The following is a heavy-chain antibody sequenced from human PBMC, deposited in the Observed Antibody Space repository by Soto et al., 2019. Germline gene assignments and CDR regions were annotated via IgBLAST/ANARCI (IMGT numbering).Heavy chain of an antibody. D-gene: IGHD6-6*01. V-gene: IGHV3-23*01. CDR3: AKNWDNPSKSSSY. J-gene: IGHJ4*02. CDR2: ISGTGGST. CDR1: GFTFSTYA. Sequence: GGSLRLSCAASGFTFSTYAMSWVRQAPGKGLEWVSAISGTGGSTYYADSVKGRFTISRDNSKNTLYLQMNSLRAEDTAVYYCAKNWDNPSKSSSYWGQGTLVTVSS.